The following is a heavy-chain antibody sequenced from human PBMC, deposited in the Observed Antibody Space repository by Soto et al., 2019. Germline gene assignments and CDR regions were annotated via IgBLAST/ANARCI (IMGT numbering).Heavy chain of an antibody. Sequence: SETLSLTCTVSGGSISSSSYYWGWIRQPPGKGLEWIGSIYYSGSTYYNQSLKSQVTISVDTSKNQFSLKLSSVTAADTAVYYCARLTIRAAADYYFDYWGQGTLVTVSS. CDR1: GGSISSSSYY. J-gene: IGHJ4*02. CDR3: ARLTIRAAADYYFDY. V-gene: IGHV4-39*01. CDR2: IYYSGST. D-gene: IGHD6-13*01.